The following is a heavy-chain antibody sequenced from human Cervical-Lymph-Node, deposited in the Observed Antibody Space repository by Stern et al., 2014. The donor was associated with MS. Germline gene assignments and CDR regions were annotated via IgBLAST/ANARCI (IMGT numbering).Heavy chain of an antibody. J-gene: IGHJ5*02. D-gene: IGHD1-1*01. CDR1: GFTFSPYI. V-gene: IGHV3-23*04. Sequence: EVHLVESGGGLAQPGGSLRLSCAASGFTFSPYIMSWVRQAPGKGLEWVATISGSGETTFYADSVKGRFVISRDNSRNTLYLQMNSLRTQDSALYFCAKEQPLPASWGQGTLVTVSS. CDR3: AKEQPLPAS. CDR2: ISGSGETT.